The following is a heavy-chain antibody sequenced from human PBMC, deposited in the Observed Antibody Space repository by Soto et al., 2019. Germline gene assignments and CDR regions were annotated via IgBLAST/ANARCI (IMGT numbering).Heavy chain of an antibody. Sequence: SETLSLTCTVSGGSISSYYWSWIRQPPGKGLEWIGYIYYSGSTNYNPSLKSRVTISVDTSKNQFSLKLSSVTAADTAVYYCARLTSDLGLEYFQHWGQGTLVTVSS. CDR3: ARLTSDLGLEYFQH. D-gene: IGHD2-21*02. CDR1: GGSISSYY. J-gene: IGHJ1*01. V-gene: IGHV4-59*08. CDR2: IYYSGST.